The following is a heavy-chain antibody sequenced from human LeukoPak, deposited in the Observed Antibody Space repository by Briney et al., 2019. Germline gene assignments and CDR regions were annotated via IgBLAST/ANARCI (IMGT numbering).Heavy chain of an antibody. CDR3: ARRYCSSTSCYADSGYEYFDY. D-gene: IGHD2-2*01. J-gene: IGHJ4*02. Sequence: SVKVSCKASGGTFSSYAISWVRQAPGQGLEWMGGIITIFGTANYAQKFQGRVTITTDESTSTAYMELSSLRSEDTAVYYCARRYCSSTSCYADSGYEYFDYWGQGTLVTVSS. V-gene: IGHV1-69*05. CDR1: GGTFSSYA. CDR2: IITIFGTA.